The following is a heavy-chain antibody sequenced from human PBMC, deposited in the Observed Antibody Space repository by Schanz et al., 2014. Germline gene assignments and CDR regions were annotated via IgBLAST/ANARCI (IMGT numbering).Heavy chain of an antibody. D-gene: IGHD3-10*01. CDR1: GFTVSSNH. CDR2: IYSGIGA. J-gene: IGHJ4*02. CDR3: ARANYRRKINFDY. Sequence: EGQLAESGGGLVQPGGSLRLSCAVSGFTVSSNHMSWVRQAPGKGLEWVSVIYSGIGAYYADSVKDRFTVSRDNSKNTVYLQMNSLRAEDTAVYYCARANYRRKINFDYWGRGTLVTVSS. V-gene: IGHV3-66*01.